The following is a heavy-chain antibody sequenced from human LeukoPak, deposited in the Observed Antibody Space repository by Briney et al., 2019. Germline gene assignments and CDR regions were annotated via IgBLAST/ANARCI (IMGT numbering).Heavy chain of an antibody. V-gene: IGHV3-53*01. CDR2: MYSGGTT. CDR1: GFTVSGAY. D-gene: IGHD2-2*03. Sequence: GGSLRLSCAASGFTVSGAYMTWVRQAPGQGLEWVAVMYSGGTTYFADSVKGRFTISRDISNNTVFLHMNTLRAEDTAMYYCARTPNWILSDWGQGSLVIVSP. J-gene: IGHJ4*02. CDR3: ARTPNWILSD.